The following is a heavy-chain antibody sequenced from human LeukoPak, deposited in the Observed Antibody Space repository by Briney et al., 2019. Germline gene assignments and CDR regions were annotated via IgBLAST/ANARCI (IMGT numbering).Heavy chain of an antibody. CDR1: GFTFSSYR. CDR3: ARDGLRIQLWSSVPDY. Sequence: GGSLRLSCAASGFTFSSYRMNGVRKAQGKGLEWVSSISSSSSYIYYADSVKGRFTISRDNAKNSLYLQMNSLRAEDTAVYYCARDGLRIQLWSSVPDYWGQGTLVTVSS. CDR2: ISSSSSYI. J-gene: IGHJ4*02. V-gene: IGHV3-21*01. D-gene: IGHD5-18*01.